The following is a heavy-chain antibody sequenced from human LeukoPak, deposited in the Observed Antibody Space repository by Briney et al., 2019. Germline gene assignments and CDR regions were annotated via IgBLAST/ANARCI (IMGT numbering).Heavy chain of an antibody. Sequence: QPGGSLRLSCAASGFTFSSYWMTWVRQAPGKGLEWVANIKQDGSEKYYVDSVKGRFTISRDNAKNSLYLQMNSLRAEDTALYYCARGTTIAAGIFDYWGQGTLVTFSS. CDR2: IKQDGSEK. J-gene: IGHJ4*02. V-gene: IGHV3-7*04. D-gene: IGHD6-13*01. CDR1: GFTFSSYW. CDR3: ARGTTIAAGIFDY.